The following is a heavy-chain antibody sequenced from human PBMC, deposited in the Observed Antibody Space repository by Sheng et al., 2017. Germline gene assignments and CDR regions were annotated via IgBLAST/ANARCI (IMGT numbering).Heavy chain of an antibody. CDR1: GYTFTSYG. CDR3: ARRVGYCSSTSCYLNWFDP. V-gene: IGHV1-18*01. CDR2: ISAYNGNT. Sequence: QVQLVQSGAEVKKPGASVKVSCKASGYTFTSYGISWVRQAPGQGLEWMGWISAYNGNTNYAQKLQGRVTMTTDTSTSTAYMELRSLRSDDTAVYYCARRVGYCSSTSCYLNWFDPWGQGTLVTVSS. J-gene: IGHJ5*02. D-gene: IGHD2-2*01.